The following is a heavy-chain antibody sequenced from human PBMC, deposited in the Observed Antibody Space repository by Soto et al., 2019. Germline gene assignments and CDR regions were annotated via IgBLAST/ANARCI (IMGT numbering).Heavy chain of an antibody. CDR2: ISYDGSNK. D-gene: IGHD5-18*01. Sequence: QAGGSLRLSCAASGFTFSSYGMQWVRQAPGKGLEWVAVISYDGSNKYYADSVKGRFTISRDNSKNTLYLQMNSLRAEDTAVYYCAARDSAPLFWGQGTLVTVSS. CDR3: AARDSAPLF. J-gene: IGHJ4*02. V-gene: IGHV3-30*03. CDR1: GFTFSSYG.